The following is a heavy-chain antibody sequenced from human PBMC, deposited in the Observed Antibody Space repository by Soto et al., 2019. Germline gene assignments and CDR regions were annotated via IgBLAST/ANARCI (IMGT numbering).Heavy chain of an antibody. CDR1: GGSISSGAYS. CDR2: IYHTGST. Sequence: QLQESGSGPVKPSQTLTLTCAVSGGSISSGAYSWSWIRQPPGKGLEWIGYIYHTGSTYYNPSLERRVSISVDRSKNQFSLKLSSVTAADTAVYYCARVVDASGSFSDYWGQGTLVTVSS. J-gene: IGHJ4*02. CDR3: ARVVDASGSFSDY. V-gene: IGHV4-30-2*01. D-gene: IGHD3-10*01.